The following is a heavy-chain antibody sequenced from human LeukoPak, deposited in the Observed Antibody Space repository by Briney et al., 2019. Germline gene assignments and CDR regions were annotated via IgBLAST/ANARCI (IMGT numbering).Heavy chain of an antibody. CDR3: ARRRYYDGSGYLE. V-gene: IGHV4-39*01. D-gene: IGHD3-22*01. Sequence: SETLSLTCSVSGDSISRSDSYWDWIRQPPGKGLEWIGTLYYSGRTYYSPSLKSRVTMSVDTSKNQFSLNLRIVTAADTAVYHCARRRYYDGSGYLEWGQGTLLSVSS. J-gene: IGHJ1*01. CDR2: LYYSGRT. CDR1: GDSISRSDSY.